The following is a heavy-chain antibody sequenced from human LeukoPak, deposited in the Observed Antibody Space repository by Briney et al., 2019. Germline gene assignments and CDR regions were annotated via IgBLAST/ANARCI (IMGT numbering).Heavy chain of an antibody. J-gene: IGHJ4*02. Sequence: PSETLSLTCAVSGGSISSSHYYWGWIRQPPGKGREWIGSVYNSGNTYYSPSLNSRVSISLDTSKNQISLGLNSVAAADAAVYFCAGARLLHPLAFWGQGSLVTVS. CDR1: GGSISSSHYY. CDR2: VYNSGNT. CDR3: AGARLLHPLAF. V-gene: IGHV4-39*07.